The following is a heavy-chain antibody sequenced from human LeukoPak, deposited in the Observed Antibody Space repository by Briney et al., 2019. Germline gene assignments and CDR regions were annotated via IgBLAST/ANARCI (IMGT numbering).Heavy chain of an antibody. Sequence: GGSLRLSCAASGFTFSSYGMSWVRQAPGKGLEWVAVISYDGSNKYYADSVKGRFTISRDNSKNTLYLQMNSLRAEDTAVYYCARDSLEPWYYFDYWGQGTLVTVSS. V-gene: IGHV3-30*03. CDR3: ARDSLEPWYYFDY. CDR1: GFTFSSYG. CDR2: ISYDGSNK. J-gene: IGHJ4*02. D-gene: IGHD1-1*01.